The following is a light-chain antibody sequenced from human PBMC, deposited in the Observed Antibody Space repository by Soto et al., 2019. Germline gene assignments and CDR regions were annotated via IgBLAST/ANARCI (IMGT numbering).Light chain of an antibody. J-gene: IGLJ3*02. Sequence: QSALTQPRSVSGSPGQSVTISCTGTSSDVGGYNYVSWYQQHPGKAPKLMIYDVSKWPSGVPDRFSGSKSGNTASLTISGLQAEDEADYYCSSYAGNSLWVFGGGTKPTVL. CDR1: SSDVGGYNY. CDR2: DVS. V-gene: IGLV2-11*01. CDR3: SSYAGNSLWV.